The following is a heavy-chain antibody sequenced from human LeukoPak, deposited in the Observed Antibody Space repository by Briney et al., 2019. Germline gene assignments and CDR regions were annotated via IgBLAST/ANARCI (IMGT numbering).Heavy chain of an antibody. J-gene: IGHJ4*02. CDR2: ISDSGGGT. CDR3: AKGASYHRLDY. D-gene: IGHD2-2*01. Sequence: PGGSLRLSCAASGLTFSSSAMSWVRQAPGKGLEWVSTISDSGGGTYYADSVKGRFTISRDYSKNTLYLQMNSLRAEDTAVYYCAKGASYHRLDYWGQGTLVTVSS. CDR1: GLTFSSSA. V-gene: IGHV3-23*01.